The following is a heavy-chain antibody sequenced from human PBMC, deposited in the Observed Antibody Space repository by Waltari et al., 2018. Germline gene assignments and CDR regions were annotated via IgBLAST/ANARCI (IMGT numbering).Heavy chain of an antibody. CDR3: ARFTSATTGAMDV. V-gene: IGHV4-59*08. D-gene: IGHD1-1*01. J-gene: IGHJ6*02. CDR1: GGSISGYY. Sequence: QVQLQESGPGLVKPSETLSLTCTVSGGSISGYYWSWIRPPPGKGLDYSGHVYYRGSTSCNPSLKSRVTISVDTSKNRFSLTLNSVTAADTAEYYCARFTSATTGAMDVCGQGTTFTFSS. CDR2: VYYRGST.